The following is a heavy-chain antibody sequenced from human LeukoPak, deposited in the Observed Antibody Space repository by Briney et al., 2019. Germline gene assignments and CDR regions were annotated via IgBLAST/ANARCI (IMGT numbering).Heavy chain of an antibody. Sequence: GASVKVSCKASGGTFSSYAISWARQAPGQGLEWMGRIIPIFGIANYAQKFQGRVTITADKSTSTAYMELSSLRSEDTAVYYCASISSGWSDWYFDLWGRGTLVTVSS. CDR1: GGTFSSYA. CDR3: ASISSGWSDWYFDL. CDR2: IIPIFGIA. J-gene: IGHJ2*01. D-gene: IGHD6-19*01. V-gene: IGHV1-69*04.